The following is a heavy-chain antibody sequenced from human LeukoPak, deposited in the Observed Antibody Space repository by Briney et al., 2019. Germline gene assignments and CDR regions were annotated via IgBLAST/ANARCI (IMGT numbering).Heavy chain of an antibody. CDR3: ARDKGGYSGYEALHYYYYMDV. J-gene: IGHJ6*03. V-gene: IGHV3-21*01. CDR2: TSSSSSYI. CDR1: GFTFSSYS. Sequence: NPGGSLRLSCAASGFTFSSYSMNWVRQAPGKGLEWVSSTSSSSSYIYYADSVKGRFTISRDNAKNSLYLQMNSLRAEDTAVYYCARDKGGYSGYEALHYYYYMDVWGKGTTVTISS. D-gene: IGHD5-12*01.